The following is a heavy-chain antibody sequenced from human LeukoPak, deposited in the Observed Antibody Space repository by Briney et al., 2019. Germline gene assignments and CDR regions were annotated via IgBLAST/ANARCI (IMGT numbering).Heavy chain of an antibody. J-gene: IGHJ2*01. CDR2: INHSGST. CDR3: ARRPRSGSYYAQPNWYFDL. D-gene: IGHD1-26*01. V-gene: IGHV4-34*01. CDR1: GGSFSGYY. Sequence: SETLSLTCAVYGGSFSGYYWSWIRQPPGKGLEWIVEINHSGSTNYNPSLKGRVTISVDTSKNQFSLKLSSVTAADTAVYYCARRPRSGSYYAQPNWYFDLWGRGTLVTVSS.